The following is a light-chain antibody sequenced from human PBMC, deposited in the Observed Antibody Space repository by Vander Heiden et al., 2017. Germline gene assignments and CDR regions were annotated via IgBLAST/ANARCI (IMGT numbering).Light chain of an antibody. CDR3: MQALQTPRT. CDR1: QSLLHSNGYNY. CDR2: LGS. V-gene: IGKV2-28*01. J-gene: IGKJ1*01. Sequence: DIVMTQSPLSLPVPPGEPASISCRSSQSLLHSNGYNYLDWYLQKPGQSPQLLIYLGSNRASGVPDRFSGSGSGTDFTLKISRVEAEDVGGYYCMQALQTPRTFGQGTKVEIK.